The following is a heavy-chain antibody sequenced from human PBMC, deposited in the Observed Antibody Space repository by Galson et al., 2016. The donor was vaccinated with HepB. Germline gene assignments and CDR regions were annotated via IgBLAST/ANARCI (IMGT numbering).Heavy chain of an antibody. CDR1: DNTFINYD. Sequence: SVKVSCKASDNTFINYDISWVRQAPGQGLEWMGWIRGYNGNTNYAQNFKDRVTMTTDTSTRTAYMDLTSLRSDDTAVYYCARHGFWSAYRSSGAYYHGMDVWGQGTTVTVSS. D-gene: IGHD3-3*01. V-gene: IGHV1-18*01. CDR3: ARHGFWSAYRSSGAYYHGMDV. CDR2: IRGYNGNT. J-gene: IGHJ6*02.